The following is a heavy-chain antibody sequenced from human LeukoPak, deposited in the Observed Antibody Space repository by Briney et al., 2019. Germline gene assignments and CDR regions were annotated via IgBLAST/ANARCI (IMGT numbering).Heavy chain of an antibody. CDR3: ARGVAVAGLRYYFDS. CDR1: GGSISSYY. Sequence: SETLSLTCTVSGGSISSYYWSWIRQPAGKGLEWIGRIYSTGSTKYSPSLESRLTMSLDTSKDQFSLKPTSVTAADTAVYYCARGVAVAGLRYYFDSWGQGSLVSVSS. J-gene: IGHJ4*02. V-gene: IGHV4-4*07. D-gene: IGHD6-19*01. CDR2: IYSTGST.